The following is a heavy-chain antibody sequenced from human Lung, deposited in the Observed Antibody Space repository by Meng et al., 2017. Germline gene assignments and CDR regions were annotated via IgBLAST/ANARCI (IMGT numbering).Heavy chain of an antibody. D-gene: IGHD3-10*01. CDR1: GGSISGAY. Sequence: QGQRQQWGQGRLRPSETLSPTWAVYGGSISGAYWSWIRQSPARGLEWIGKINHGGSTNYNPSLESRVTISVDTPKNQFSLRLTSITVAATAVYYCARERHSTIIRGVIDFWGQGALVTVSS. CDR2: INHGGST. J-gene: IGHJ4*02. V-gene: IGHV4-34*01. CDR3: ARERHSTIIRGVIDF.